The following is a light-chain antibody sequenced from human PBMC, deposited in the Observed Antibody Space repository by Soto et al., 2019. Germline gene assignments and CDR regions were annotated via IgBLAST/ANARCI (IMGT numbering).Light chain of an antibody. CDR3: QQDYST. CDR1: QSVSSSY. CDR2: GAS. J-gene: IGKJ4*01. Sequence: PGERVTLSCRASQSVSSSYLPWYQQKPGQAPRLLIYGASTRATSIPARFSGSGSGTDFTLTISSLQPEDFAVYYCQQDYSTFGGGTKVEIK. V-gene: IGKV3D-7*01.